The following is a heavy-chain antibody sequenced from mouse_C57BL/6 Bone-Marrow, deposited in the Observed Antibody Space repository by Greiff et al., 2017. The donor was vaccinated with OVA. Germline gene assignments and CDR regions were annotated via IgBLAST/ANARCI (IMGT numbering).Heavy chain of an antibody. D-gene: IGHD4-1*01. V-gene: IGHV1-52*01. CDR3: ARGAITGKRGFAY. Sequence: QVQLQQSGAELVRPGSSVKLSCKASGYTFTSYWMHWVKQRPIQGLEWIGNIDPSDSETHYNQKFKDKATLTVDKSSSTAYMQLSSLTSEDSAVYYCARGAITGKRGFAYWGQGTLVAVSA. J-gene: IGHJ3*01. CDR1: GYTFTSYW. CDR2: IDPSDSET.